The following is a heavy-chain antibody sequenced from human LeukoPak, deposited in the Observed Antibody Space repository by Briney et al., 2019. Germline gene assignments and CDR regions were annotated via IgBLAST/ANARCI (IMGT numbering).Heavy chain of an antibody. Sequence: GGSLRLSCAASGFTFSSYGMHWVRQAPGRGLEWVSVIYSGGSTYYADSVKGRFTISRDNSKNTLYLQMNSLRAEDTAEYYCARVFTSLFDYWGQGTLVTVSS. CDR3: ARVFTSLFDY. J-gene: IGHJ4*02. CDR1: GFTFSSYG. CDR2: IYSGGST. V-gene: IGHV3-53*01.